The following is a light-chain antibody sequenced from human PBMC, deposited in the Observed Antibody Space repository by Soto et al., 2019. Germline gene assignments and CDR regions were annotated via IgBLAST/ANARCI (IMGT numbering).Light chain of an antibody. CDR2: SNN. J-gene: IGLJ2*01. V-gene: IGLV1-44*01. Sequence: QSVLPQPPSASGTPGQRVALSCSGTNSNIGSNTVNWYQQLPGTAPKLIIYSNNQRPSGVPDRFSGSKSGTSASLAISGLQSEDEADFYCAAWDESLNGLVFGGGTKVTVL. CDR3: AAWDESLNGLV. CDR1: NSNIGSNT.